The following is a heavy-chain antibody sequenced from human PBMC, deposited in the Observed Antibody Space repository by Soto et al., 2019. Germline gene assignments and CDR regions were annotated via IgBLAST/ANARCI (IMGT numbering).Heavy chain of an antibody. D-gene: IGHD3-22*01. CDR3: AKTYYYDSSGYVDY. V-gene: IGHV3-23*01. CDR1: GFTFSSYA. J-gene: IGHJ4*02. CDR2: ISGSGGST. Sequence: EVQLLESGGGLVQPGGSLRLSCAASGFTFSSYAMSWVRQAPGKGLEWVSAISGSGGSTYYADSVKGRFTISRDNSKNTLYLQMNCLRAEDTAVYYCAKTYYYDSSGYVDYWGQGTLVTVSS.